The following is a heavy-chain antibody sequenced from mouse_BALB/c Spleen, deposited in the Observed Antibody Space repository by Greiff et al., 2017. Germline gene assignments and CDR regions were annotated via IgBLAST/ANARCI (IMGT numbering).Heavy chain of an antibody. CDR1: GFSLTSYG. CDR3: AKRGLRQGAMDY. V-gene: IGHV2-5-1*01. Sequence: VQLQESGPSLVQPSQSLSITCTVSGFSLTSYGVHWVRQSPGKGLEWLGVIWRGGSTDYNAAFMSRLSITKDNSKSQVFFKMNSLQADDTAIYYCAKRGLRQGAMDYWGQGTSVTVSS. CDR2: IWRGGST. D-gene: IGHD2-2*01. J-gene: IGHJ4*01.